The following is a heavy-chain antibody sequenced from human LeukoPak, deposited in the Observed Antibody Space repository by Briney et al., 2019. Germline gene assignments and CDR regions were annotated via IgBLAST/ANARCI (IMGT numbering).Heavy chain of an antibody. CDR3: ARDGPPTGAGDFDY. D-gene: IGHD3-10*01. CDR1: GFTVRTYS. V-gene: IGHV3-48*01. J-gene: IGHJ4*02. CDR2: VGRTAI. Sequence: AGSLRLSCAASGFTVRTYSMGWVRQAPGQGLEWVSYVGRTAIYADSVRGRFTISRDNAENPLYLQMNSLRAEDTAVYYCARDGPPTGAGDFDYWGQGTPVTVSS.